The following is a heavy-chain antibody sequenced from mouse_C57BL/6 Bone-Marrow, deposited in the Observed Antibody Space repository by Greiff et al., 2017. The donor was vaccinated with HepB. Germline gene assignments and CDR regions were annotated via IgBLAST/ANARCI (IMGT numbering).Heavy chain of an antibody. Sequence: VQLQQSGAELVRPGASVKLSCTASGFNIKDDYMHWVKQRPEQGLEWIGWIDPENGDTEYASKFQGKATITADTSSNTAYLQLSSLTSEDTAVDYCTTGGWLWFAYWGQGTLVTVSA. CDR3: TTGGWLWFAY. D-gene: IGHD2-3*01. V-gene: IGHV14-4*01. J-gene: IGHJ3*01. CDR1: GFNIKDDY. CDR2: IDPENGDT.